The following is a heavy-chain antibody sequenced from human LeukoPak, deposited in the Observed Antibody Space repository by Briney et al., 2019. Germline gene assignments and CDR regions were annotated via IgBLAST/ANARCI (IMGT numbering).Heavy chain of an antibody. CDR2: IYYSGNT. CDR1: GGSISSSSYY. D-gene: IGHD3-9*01. V-gene: IGHV4-39*01. Sequence: SETLSLTCTVSGGSISSSSYYWGWIRQPPGKGLEWIGSIYYSGNTYYNPSLKSRVTTSVDTSKNQFSLKLSSVTAADTAVYYCVRRRAAGYDYWYFDLWGRGTLVTVSS. CDR3: VRRRAAGYDYWYFDL. J-gene: IGHJ2*01.